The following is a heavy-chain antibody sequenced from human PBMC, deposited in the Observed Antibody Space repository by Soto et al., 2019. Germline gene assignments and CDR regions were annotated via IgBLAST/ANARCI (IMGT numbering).Heavy chain of an antibody. D-gene: IGHD2-15*01. CDR2: IYYSGDT. V-gene: IGHV4-39*01. J-gene: IGHJ6*02. CDR3: ARNQPQRYCSGGTCRPAYGMDV. CDR1: GGSISSDSFY. Sequence: PSATLSLTCTVSGGSISSDSFYWAWIRQPPGKGLEWIGIIYYSGDTYYNPSLAGRLTMSVDTSNQFSLTLRSVTAADTALYYCARNQPQRYCSGGTCRPAYGMDVWGQGTTVTVSS.